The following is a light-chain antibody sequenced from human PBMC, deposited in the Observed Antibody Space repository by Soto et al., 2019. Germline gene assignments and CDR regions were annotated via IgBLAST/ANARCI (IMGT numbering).Light chain of an antibody. CDR1: SSNIGADYD. V-gene: IGLV1-40*01. CDR2: GNI. Sequence: QSVLTQPPSVCGAPGQRVTISCTGSSSNIGADYDVHWCQQLPGAAPKLLIYGNINRPSGVPDRFSGSKSGTSASLAITGLLAEDEGDYYCQSYDASVSGSGVIFDGGTKLTVL. CDR3: QSYDASVSGSGVI. J-gene: IGLJ2*01.